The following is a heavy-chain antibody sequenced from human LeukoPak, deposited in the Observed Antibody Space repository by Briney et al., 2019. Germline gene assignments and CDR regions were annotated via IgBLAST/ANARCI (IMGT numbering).Heavy chain of an antibody. CDR2: ISWNSGSI. D-gene: IGHD4-11*01. CDR1: AFTFDDYA. Sequence: GRSLRLSCAASAFTFDDYAMHWVRQAPGKGLEWVLAISWNSGSIRYADSVKGRFTISRDNAKNSLYLQMNSLRAEDMALYYCAKDRYCNYLPYYFDYWGQGTLVTVSS. CDR3: AKDRYCNYLPYYFDY. V-gene: IGHV3-9*03. J-gene: IGHJ4*02.